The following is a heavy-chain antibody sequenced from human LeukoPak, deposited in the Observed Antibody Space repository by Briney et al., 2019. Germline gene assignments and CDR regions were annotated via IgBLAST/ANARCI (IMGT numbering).Heavy chain of an antibody. CDR3: AKALLGGAFDI. CDR2: ISGSGGST. D-gene: IGHD2-15*01. V-gene: IGHV3-23*01. J-gene: IGHJ3*02. CDR1: GCTFSSYA. Sequence: AGGSLRLSSAASGCTFSSYAMSWVRQAPGKGLEWVSAISGSGGSTYYADSVKGRFTICRDNSKNTLSLQLNSLRADDTAVYYCAKALLGGAFDIWGQGTMVNVSS.